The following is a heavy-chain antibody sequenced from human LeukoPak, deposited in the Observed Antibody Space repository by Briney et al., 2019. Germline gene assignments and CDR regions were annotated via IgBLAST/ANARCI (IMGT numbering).Heavy chain of an antibody. V-gene: IGHV3-21*01. Sequence: GGSLRLSCAASGFTFSTYTMNWVRLAPGKGLEWVSSISTSGSSIYYADSVKGRFTISRDNAKNSLYLQMNSLRAEDTAVYYCVGGYYYYMDVWGKGTAVTVSS. J-gene: IGHJ6*03. CDR2: ISTSGSSI. CDR3: VGGYYYYMDV. CDR1: GFTFSTYT.